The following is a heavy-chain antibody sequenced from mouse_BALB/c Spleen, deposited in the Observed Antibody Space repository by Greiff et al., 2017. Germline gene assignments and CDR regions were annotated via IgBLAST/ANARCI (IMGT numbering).Heavy chain of an antibody. CDR2: INPGSGGT. Sequence: QVQLQQSGAELVRPGTSVKVSCKASGYAFTNYLIEWVKQRPGQGLEWIGVINPGSGGTNYNEKFKGKATLTADKSSSTAYMQLSSLTSDDSAVYFCARRGLGPWFAYWGQGTLVTVSA. J-gene: IGHJ3*01. CDR3: ARRGLGPWFAY. D-gene: IGHD4-1*01. CDR1: GYAFTNYL. V-gene: IGHV1-54*01.